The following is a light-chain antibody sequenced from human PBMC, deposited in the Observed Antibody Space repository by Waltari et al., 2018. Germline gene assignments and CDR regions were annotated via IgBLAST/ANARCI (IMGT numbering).Light chain of an antibody. J-gene: IGKJ5*01. CDR3: QQYDNWPPIT. Sequence: EIVMTQSPATLSVSPGERATLSCRTSQNVMNNLAWYQQKPGQAPRLLIYGASTRATGIPARFSGSGSGTEFTLTISSVQSEDFAVYYCQQYDNWPPITFGQGTRLEIK. CDR1: QNVMNN. V-gene: IGKV3-15*01. CDR2: GAS.